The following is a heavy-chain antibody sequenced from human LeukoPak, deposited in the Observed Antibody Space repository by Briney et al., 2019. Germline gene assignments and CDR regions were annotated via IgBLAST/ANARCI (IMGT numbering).Heavy chain of an antibody. Sequence: GGSLRLSCAASGFSVSGNYMSWVRQAPGKGLEWVSVIYGVGITYYADSVKGRFTISRDNSKKTLYLQMSSLRVDDTALYYCARVSHEAVASFDIWGQGTMVTVSS. J-gene: IGHJ3*02. CDR1: GFSVSGNY. D-gene: IGHD6-19*01. CDR3: ARVSHEAVASFDI. V-gene: IGHV3-53*01. CDR2: IYGVGIT.